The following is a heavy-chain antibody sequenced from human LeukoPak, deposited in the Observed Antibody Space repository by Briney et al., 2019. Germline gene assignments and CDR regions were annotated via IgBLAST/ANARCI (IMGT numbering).Heavy chain of an antibody. V-gene: IGHV3-73*01. CDR3: ARDRGYGGNSITLFPAYYFDY. CDR1: GFTFSGSA. Sequence: GGSLRLSCAASGFTFSGSAMHWVRQASGKGLEWVGRIRSKANSYATAYAASVKGRFTISRDDSKNTAYLQMNSLKTEDTAVYYCARDRGYGGNSITLFPAYYFDYWGQGTLVTVSS. J-gene: IGHJ4*02. CDR2: IRSKANSYAT. D-gene: IGHD4-23*01.